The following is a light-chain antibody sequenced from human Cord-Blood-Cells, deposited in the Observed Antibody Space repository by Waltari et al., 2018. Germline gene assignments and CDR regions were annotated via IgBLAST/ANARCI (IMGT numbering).Light chain of an antibody. Sequence: QSVLTQPASVSGSPGQSITISCTGTSSDVGSYNLVSWYQQHPGKAPKLMIYEGSKRPSGVSNRFSGSKSGNTDSLTISGLQAEDEADYYCCSYAGSSTHVVFGGGTKLTVL. CDR2: EGS. V-gene: IGLV2-23*01. CDR3: CSYAGSSTHVV. J-gene: IGLJ2*01. CDR1: SSDVGSYNL.